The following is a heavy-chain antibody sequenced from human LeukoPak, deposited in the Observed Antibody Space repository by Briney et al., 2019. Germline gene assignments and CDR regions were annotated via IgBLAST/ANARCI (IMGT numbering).Heavy chain of an antibody. D-gene: IGHD3-16*02. CDR1: GFTFSDYY. J-gene: IGHJ4*02. CDR2: ISSSSTYT. V-gene: IGHV3-11*06. Sequence: PGGSLRLSCAASGFTFSDYYMSWIRQAPGKGLEWVSYISSSSTYTNYADSVKGRFTISRDNTKNSLYLQMNSLRAEDTAVYYCARRGVIGLYFDYWGQGTLVTVSS. CDR3: ARRGVIGLYFDY.